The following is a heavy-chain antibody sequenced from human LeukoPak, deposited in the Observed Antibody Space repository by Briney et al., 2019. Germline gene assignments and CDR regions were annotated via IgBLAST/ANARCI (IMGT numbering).Heavy chain of an antibody. CDR2: IIPIFGTA. Sequence: AASVTVSCTASGGTFSSYAISWVRQAPGQGLEWMGGIIPIFGTANYAQKFQGRVTITADESASTAYMELSSLRSEDTAVYYCAREVVGATNFDYWGQGTLVTVSS. V-gene: IGHV1-69*13. CDR3: AREVVGATNFDY. J-gene: IGHJ4*02. CDR1: GGTFSSYA. D-gene: IGHD1-26*01.